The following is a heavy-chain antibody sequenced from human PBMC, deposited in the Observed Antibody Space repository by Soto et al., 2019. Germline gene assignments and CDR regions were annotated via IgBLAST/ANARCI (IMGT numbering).Heavy chain of an antibody. CDR1: GYTFTSYD. V-gene: IGHV1-8*01. Sequence: ASVKVSCKASGYTFTSYDINWVRQATGQGLEWMGWMNPNSGNTGYAQKFQGRVTMTRNTSISTAYMELSSLRSEDTAVYYCARSIVVVTALGYWGQGTLVTVSS. CDR3: ARSIVVVTALGY. CDR2: MNPNSGNT. J-gene: IGHJ4*02. D-gene: IGHD2-21*02.